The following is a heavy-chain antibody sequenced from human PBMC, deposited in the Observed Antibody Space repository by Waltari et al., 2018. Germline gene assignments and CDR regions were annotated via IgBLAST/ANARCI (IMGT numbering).Heavy chain of an antibody. CDR3: ARAHLQVVTTRDGYYIYYMDV. CDR2: IYYSGTD. D-gene: IGHD5-12*01. Sequence: QVQLQESGPGLVKPSETLSLTCSVSGGSISNSYWTWIRQSPGKGLEWIGDIYYSGTDNFNPSLNNRVAISADTSKNQFSLKLSSVIAADTAVYYCARAHLQVVTTRDGYYIYYMDVWGKGTTVTVSS. J-gene: IGHJ6*03. CDR1: GGSISNSY. V-gene: IGHV4-59*01.